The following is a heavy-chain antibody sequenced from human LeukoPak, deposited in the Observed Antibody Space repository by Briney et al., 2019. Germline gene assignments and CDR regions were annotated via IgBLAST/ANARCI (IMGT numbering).Heavy chain of an antibody. J-gene: IGHJ5*02. D-gene: IGHD3-10*01. Sequence: GGSLRLSCTASGFTFGDYAMSWVRQAPGKGLGWVGFIRSKAYGGTTEYAASVKGRFTISRDDSKSIAYLRMNSLKTEDTAVYYCTREYGYIWFDPWGQGTLVTVSS. V-gene: IGHV3-49*04. CDR1: GFTFGDYA. CDR2: IRSKAYGGTT. CDR3: TREYGYIWFDP.